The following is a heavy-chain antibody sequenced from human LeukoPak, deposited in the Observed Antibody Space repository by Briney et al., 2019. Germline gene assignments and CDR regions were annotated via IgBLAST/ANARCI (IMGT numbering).Heavy chain of an antibody. CDR1: GGSISSYY. CDR3: AREWRSSSAGITN. Sequence: PSETLSLTCTVSGGSISSYYWSWIRQPPGKGLEWIGYIYYSGSTNYNPSLKGRVTISVDTSKNQFSLKLSSVTAADTAVYYCAREWRSSSAGITNWGQGTLVTVSS. CDR2: IYYSGST. V-gene: IGHV4-59*01. D-gene: IGHD6-6*01. J-gene: IGHJ4*02.